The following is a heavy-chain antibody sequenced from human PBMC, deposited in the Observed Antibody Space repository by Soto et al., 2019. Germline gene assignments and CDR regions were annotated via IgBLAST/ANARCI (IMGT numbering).Heavy chain of an antibody. V-gene: IGHV3-23*01. CDR2: ISGSGGST. J-gene: IGHJ6*02. CDR1: GFTFEIYA. Sequence: GGSLRLSCAASGFTFEIYAMPWVLQAQGKGLEWVSAISGSGGSTYYADSVKGRFTISRDNSKNTLYLQMNSLRAEDTAVYYCAGSIAAGLGYYYYGMDVWGQGTTVTVSS. D-gene: IGHD6-13*01. CDR3: AGSIAAGLGYYYYGMDV.